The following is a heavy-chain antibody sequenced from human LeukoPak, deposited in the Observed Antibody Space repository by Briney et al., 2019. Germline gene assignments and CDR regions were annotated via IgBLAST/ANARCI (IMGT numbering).Heavy chain of an antibody. CDR1: GFTFSSYS. CDR2: ISSSSSYI. D-gene: IGHD6-19*01. Sequence: RTGGSLRLSCAASGFTFSSYSMNWVRQAPGKGLEWVSSISSSSSYIYYADSVKGRFTISRDNSKNTLYLQMNSLRAEDTAVYYCAKLKSSGSYYFDYWGQGTLVTVSS. J-gene: IGHJ4*02. V-gene: IGHV3-21*04. CDR3: AKLKSSGSYYFDY.